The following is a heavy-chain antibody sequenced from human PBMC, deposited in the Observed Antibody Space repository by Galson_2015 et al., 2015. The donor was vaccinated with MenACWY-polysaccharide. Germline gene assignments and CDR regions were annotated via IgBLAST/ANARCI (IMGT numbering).Heavy chain of an antibody. Sequence: SLRLSCAASGLTFRGSGMHWVRQAPGKGLEWVAVIQYDGSQKQYIDSVKGRFTISRDNSKNTLYLEMNSLTAEDTALYYCAREGSRIVFHAFDVWGQGTTVIVSS. D-gene: IGHD3-10*02. CDR3: AREGSRIVFHAFDV. J-gene: IGHJ3*01. CDR1: GLTFRGSG. CDR2: IQYDGSQK. V-gene: IGHV3-33*01.